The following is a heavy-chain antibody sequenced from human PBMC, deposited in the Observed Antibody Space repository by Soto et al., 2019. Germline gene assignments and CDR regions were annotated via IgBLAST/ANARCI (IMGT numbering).Heavy chain of an antibody. CDR2: INDDGSHT. Sequence: PGGSLGLSCAASGFTFSMSWMHWVRQVPGKGPEWVSRINDDGSHTNYADSVKGRFTISRDNAKNTLYLQMNDLRAEDTAVYYCTRGPRSTSTGTGAFWGQGTLVTVSS. J-gene: IGHJ4*02. V-gene: IGHV3-74*01. CDR3: TRGPRSTSTGTGAF. CDR1: GFTFSMSW. D-gene: IGHD1-1*01.